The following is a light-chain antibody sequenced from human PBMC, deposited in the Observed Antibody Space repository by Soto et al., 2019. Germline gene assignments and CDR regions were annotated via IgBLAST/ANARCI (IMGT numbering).Light chain of an antibody. CDR3: QQYGSSLPWT. Sequence: EIVLTQSPGTLSLSPGERATLSCRASQSVSSYLAWYQQKPGQAPRLLISNASRRATGIPDRFSGSGSATDFTLTIAGLEPEDFAMYYCQQYGSSLPWTFGQGTKVDIK. V-gene: IGKV3-20*01. CDR1: QSVSSY. CDR2: NAS. J-gene: IGKJ1*01.